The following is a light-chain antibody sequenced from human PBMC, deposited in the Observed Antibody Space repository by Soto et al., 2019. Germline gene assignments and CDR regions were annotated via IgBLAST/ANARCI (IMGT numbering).Light chain of an antibody. V-gene: IGKV3-20*01. CDR3: QQYGSSLTWT. Sequence: PGERATLSCRTSQSVSASQLAWYQQKPGQAPRLLIYGISKRAAGIPDRFTGSGSGTDFTLTIDGLEPEDFAVYYCQQYGSSLTWTFGQGTKVDIK. J-gene: IGKJ1*01. CDR2: GIS. CDR1: QSVSASQ.